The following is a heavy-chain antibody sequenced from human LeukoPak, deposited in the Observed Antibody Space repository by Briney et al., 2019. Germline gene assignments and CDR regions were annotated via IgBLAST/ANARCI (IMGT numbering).Heavy chain of an antibody. D-gene: IGHD3-9*01. CDR2: ISWNSGSI. J-gene: IGHJ4*02. CDR3: AKDIARDILTGYLDY. CDR1: GFTFDDYA. Sequence: GGSLRLSCAASGFTFDDYAMHWVRQAPGKGLEWVSGISWNSGSIGYADSVKGRFTISRDNAKNSLYLQMNSLRAEDMALYYCAKDIARDILTGYLDYWGQGTLVTVSS. V-gene: IGHV3-9*03.